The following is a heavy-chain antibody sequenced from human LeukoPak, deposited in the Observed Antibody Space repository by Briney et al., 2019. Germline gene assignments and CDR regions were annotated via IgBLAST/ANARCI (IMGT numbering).Heavy chain of an antibody. V-gene: IGHV3-23*01. D-gene: IGHD1-14*01. CDR1: GFTFSSYA. J-gene: IGHJ4*02. Sequence: GGSLRLSCAASGFTFSSYAMSRVRQAPGKGLEWVSTISNSDSSTYYADLVKGRFTISRDNSENTLYLQMNSLRAEDTAVYYCAKATGYLLWGQGTLVTVSS. CDR2: ISNSDSST. CDR3: AKATGYLL.